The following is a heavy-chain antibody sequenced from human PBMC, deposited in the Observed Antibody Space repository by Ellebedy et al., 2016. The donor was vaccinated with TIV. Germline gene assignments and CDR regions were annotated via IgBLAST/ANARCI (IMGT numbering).Heavy chain of an antibody. J-gene: IGHJ4*02. V-gene: IGHV3-49*04. CDR3: TRGYDSSGYYYLPMDY. CDR2: IRSKTYGGTT. Sequence: GGSLRLSCTASGFTFGDYAMSWVRQAPGKGLEWVGFIRSKTYGGTTEYAASVKGRFTISRDDSKSIAYLQMNSLKTEDTAVYYCTRGYDSSGYYYLPMDYWGQGTLVTVSS. D-gene: IGHD3-22*01. CDR1: GFTFGDYA.